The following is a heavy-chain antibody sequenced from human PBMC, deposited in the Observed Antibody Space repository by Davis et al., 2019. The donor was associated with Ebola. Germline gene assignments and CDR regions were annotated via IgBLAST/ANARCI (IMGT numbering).Heavy chain of an antibody. Sequence: ASVKVSCKASGYRFTSYYMHWVRRAPGQGLEWMGIINPITGGTSYAQNFQVRVNMTRDTSTSTVYMELSSLRSEDTAVYYCAREGGRYYDSSGYVFDIWGQGTMVKVPS. CDR2: INPITGGT. D-gene: IGHD3-22*01. CDR3: AREGGRYYDSSGYVFDI. J-gene: IGHJ3*02. CDR1: GYRFTSYY. V-gene: IGHV1-46*01.